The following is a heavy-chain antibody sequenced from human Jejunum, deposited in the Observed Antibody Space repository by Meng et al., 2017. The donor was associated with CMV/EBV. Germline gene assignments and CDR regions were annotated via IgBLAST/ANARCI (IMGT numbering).Heavy chain of an antibody. CDR1: GGSFTAYY. CDR3: ASAYDFWNGYLDY. J-gene: IGHJ4*02. CDR2: IDHSGGT. D-gene: IGHD3-3*01. Sequence: AVSGGSFTAYYWSWNRQPPGRGLKWIEQIDHSGGTDYNPSLKSRITISVDASKNQFSLLLNSVTAADTAVYFCASAYDFWNGYLDYWGQGTLVTVSS. V-gene: IGHV4-34*01.